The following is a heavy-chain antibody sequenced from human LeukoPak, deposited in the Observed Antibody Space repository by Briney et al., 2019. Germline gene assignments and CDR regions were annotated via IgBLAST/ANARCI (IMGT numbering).Heavy chain of an antibody. CDR2: IYHSGST. CDR1: GGSISSSNW. V-gene: IGHV4-4*02. J-gene: IGHJ4*02. CDR3: ARRTYYYGSGSYYPKSFDY. D-gene: IGHD3-10*01. Sequence: SETLSLTCAVSGGSISSSNWWSWVRQPPGKGLEWIGEIYHSGSTNYNPSLKSRVTIAVDKSKNQFSLKLSSVTAADTAVYYCARRTYYYGSGSYYPKSFDYWGQGTLVTVSS.